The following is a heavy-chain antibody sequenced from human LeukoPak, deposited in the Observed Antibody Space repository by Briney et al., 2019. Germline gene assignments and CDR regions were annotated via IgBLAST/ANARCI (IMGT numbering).Heavy chain of an antibody. CDR3: AKATHYDFWSGKTYYFDY. CDR1: GFTFSNFG. CDR2: ISGSGDNT. J-gene: IGHJ4*02. D-gene: IGHD3-3*01. V-gene: IGHV3-23*01. Sequence: GGSLRLSCVASGFTFSNFGMSWVRQAPGKGLEWVSGISGSGDNTYYADSVKGRFTISRDNSKNTLYLQMNSLRTEDTAVYYCAKATHYDFWSGKTYYFDYWGQGTLVTVSS.